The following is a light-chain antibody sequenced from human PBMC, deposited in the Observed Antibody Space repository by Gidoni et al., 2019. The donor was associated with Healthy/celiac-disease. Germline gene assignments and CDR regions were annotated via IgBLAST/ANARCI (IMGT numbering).Light chain of an antibody. CDR1: KSISSW. CDR3: QQYNSSPYT. J-gene: IGKJ2*01. Sequence: DIQMTQSPSTLSASVGDRVTITGRASKSISSWLAWYQQKPGKAPKLLIYKASSLESGVPSRFSGSGSGTEFTLTISSLQPDDFATYYCQQYNSSPYTFGQGTKLEIK. V-gene: IGKV1-5*03. CDR2: KAS.